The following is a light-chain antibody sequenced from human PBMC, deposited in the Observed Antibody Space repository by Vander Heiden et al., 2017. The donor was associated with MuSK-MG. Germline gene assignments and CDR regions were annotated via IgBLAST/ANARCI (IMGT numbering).Light chain of an antibody. CDR2: DAS. J-gene: IGKJ3*01. CDR1: QSVSSY. Sequence: IVLTQSPATLSLSPGERATISCTASQSVSSYLAWYQQKPGQAPRLLIYDASNRATGIPARFSGSGSGTDFTLTISSLEPEDFAVYYCQQRSDWLTFGPGTKVDIK. V-gene: IGKV3-11*01. CDR3: QQRSDWLT.